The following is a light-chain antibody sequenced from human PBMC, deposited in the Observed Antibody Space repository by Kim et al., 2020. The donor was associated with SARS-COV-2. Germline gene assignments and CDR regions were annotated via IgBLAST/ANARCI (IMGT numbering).Light chain of an antibody. V-gene: IGLV3-19*01. J-gene: IGLJ2*01. CDR2: GKN. CDR3: NSRDSNDNVV. Sequence: ALGQTVRITCHGDSLRSYYAPSDQKTPGQAPIVTSYGKNNRPSGTPDRLSGSSSGNTASLTINGTQAGDEADYYCNSRDSNDNVVFGAGTQLTVL. CDR1: SLRSYY.